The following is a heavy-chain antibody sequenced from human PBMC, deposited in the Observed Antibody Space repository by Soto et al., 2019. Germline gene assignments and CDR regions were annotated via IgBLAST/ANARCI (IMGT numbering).Heavy chain of an antibody. D-gene: IGHD2-2*02. CDR2: IYYSGST. J-gene: IGHJ5*02. CDR3: ARGIVVVPAAIEWGSWFDP. V-gene: IGHV4-39*01. CDR1: GGSISSSSYY. Sequence: SETLSLTCTVSGGSISSSSYYWGWIRQPPGKGLEWIGSIYYSGSTYYNPSLKSRVTISVDTSKNQFSLKLSSVTAADTAVYYCARGIVVVPAAIEWGSWFDPWGQGTLVTVSS.